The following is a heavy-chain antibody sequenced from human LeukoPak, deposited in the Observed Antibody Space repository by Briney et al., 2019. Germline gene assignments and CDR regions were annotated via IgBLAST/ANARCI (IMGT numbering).Heavy chain of an antibody. D-gene: IGHD3-22*01. CDR1: GIIVSNNY. V-gene: IGHV3-66*01. J-gene: IGHJ4*02. Sequence: GGSLRLSCAASGIIVSNNYMSWVRQAPGKGLEWVSVIYSGGSTYYADSVKGRFTISRDNSKNTLYLQMNSLRAEDTAVYYCAKAAEVTMIVVVMPIDYWGQGTLVTVSS. CDR2: IYSGGST. CDR3: AKAAEVTMIVVVMPIDY.